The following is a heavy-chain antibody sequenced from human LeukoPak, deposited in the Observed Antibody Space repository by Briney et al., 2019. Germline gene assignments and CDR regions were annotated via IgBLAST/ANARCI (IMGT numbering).Heavy chain of an antibody. CDR2: IRAYNGNT. CDR3: ARDLYCSSTSCPLGWWFDP. Sequence: ASVKVSCKASGYTFTSYGVSWVRQAPGQGLEWMGWIRAYNGNTNYAQKLQGRVTMTTDTSTSTAYMELRSLRSDDTAVYYCARDLYCSSTSCPLGWWFDPWGQGTLVTVSS. V-gene: IGHV1-18*01. J-gene: IGHJ5*02. D-gene: IGHD2-2*01. CDR1: GYTFTSYG.